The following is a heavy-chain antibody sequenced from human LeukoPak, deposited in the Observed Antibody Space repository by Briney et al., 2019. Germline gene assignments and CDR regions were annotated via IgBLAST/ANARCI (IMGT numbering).Heavy chain of an antibody. CDR3: ATAVVGWATRQDAFDI. V-gene: IGHV1-24*01. J-gene: IGHJ3*02. Sequence: GASVKVSCKVSGYTLTELSMHWVRQAPGKGLEWMGGFDPEDGETIYAQKFQGRVTMTEDTSTDTAYMELSSLRSEDTAVYYCATAVVGWATRQDAFDIWGQGTMVTVSS. D-gene: IGHD1-26*01. CDR2: FDPEDGET. CDR1: GYTLTELS.